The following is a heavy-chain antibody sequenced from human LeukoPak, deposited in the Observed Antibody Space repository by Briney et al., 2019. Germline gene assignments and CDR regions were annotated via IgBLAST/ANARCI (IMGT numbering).Heavy chain of an antibody. J-gene: IGHJ4*02. Sequence: PSQTLSLTCTVSGGSVNSGNYYWTWIRQPAGKGLEWIGRIYTSGSTNYNPSLKSRVTISIDASKNQFSLRLSSVTAADTAVYYCSRGGELMNFWGQGTLVTVSS. CDR2: IYTSGST. CDR1: GGSVNSGNYY. V-gene: IGHV4-61*02. D-gene: IGHD1-26*01. CDR3: SRGGELMNF.